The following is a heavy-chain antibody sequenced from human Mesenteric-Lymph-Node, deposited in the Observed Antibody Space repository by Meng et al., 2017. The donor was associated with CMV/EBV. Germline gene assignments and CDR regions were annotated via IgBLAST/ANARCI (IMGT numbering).Heavy chain of an antibody. Sequence: FPFSSYSMNWVRQAPGKGLEWVSSISSSSSYIYYADSVKGRFTISRDNAKNSLYLQMNSLRAEDTAVYYCARGRGYYDILTGPRFFDYWGQGTLVTVSS. CDR2: ISSSSSYI. D-gene: IGHD3-9*01. CDR3: ARGRGYYDILTGPRFFDY. J-gene: IGHJ4*02. V-gene: IGHV3-21*01. CDR1: FPFSSYS.